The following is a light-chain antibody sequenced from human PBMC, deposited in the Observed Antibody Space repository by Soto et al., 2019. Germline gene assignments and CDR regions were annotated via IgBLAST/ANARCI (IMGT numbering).Light chain of an antibody. CDR3: QQRSNWPGVT. Sequence: EIVLTQSPATLSLSPGERATLSCRASQSVSSYLAWYQQKPAQAPRLLIYDASNRATGIPARFSGSGSGTDFTLTISSLEPEDFAVSYCQQRSNWPGVTFDGGTKVEIK. CDR2: DAS. J-gene: IGKJ4*01. V-gene: IGKV3-11*01. CDR1: QSVSSY.